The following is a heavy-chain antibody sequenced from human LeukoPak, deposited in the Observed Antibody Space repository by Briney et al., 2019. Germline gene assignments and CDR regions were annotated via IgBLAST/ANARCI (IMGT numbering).Heavy chain of an antibody. CDR2: IDRSGNK. Sequence: PSETLSLTCAVSGYSISSGYYWGWIRPSPGKGLEWIGSIDRSGNKYYHPSLRSRVTLSVDTSNNQFSLQLSSVTAADRARYYCVRSGDYIREGFDYWGQGTLVAVSS. CDR3: VRSGDYIREGFDY. D-gene: IGHD3-22*01. J-gene: IGHJ4*02. V-gene: IGHV4-38-2*01. CDR1: GYSISSGYY.